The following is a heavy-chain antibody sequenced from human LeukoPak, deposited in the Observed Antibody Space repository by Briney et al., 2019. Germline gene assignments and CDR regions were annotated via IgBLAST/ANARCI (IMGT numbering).Heavy chain of an antibody. J-gene: IGHJ4*02. CDR2: IKQDGSDK. CDR3: ARSILTGYSGLRY. V-gene: IGHV3-7*01. CDR1: GFTFSNYW. Sequence: GGSLRLSCAASGFTFSNYWMSWVRQSPGKGLEWVANIKQDGSDKYYLDSVKGRFTISRDNAKNSLYLQMNSLRAEDTAVYYCARSILTGYSGLRYWGQGTLVTVSS. D-gene: IGHD3-9*01.